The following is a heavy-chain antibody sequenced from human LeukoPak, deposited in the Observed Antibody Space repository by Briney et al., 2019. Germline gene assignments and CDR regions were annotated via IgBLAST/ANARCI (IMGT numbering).Heavy chain of an antibody. Sequence: PGGSLRLSCAASGFTFSSYAMSWVRQAPGKGLEWVSAISGSGGSTYYADSVGGRFTISRDNSKNTLYLQMNSLRAEDTAVYYCAKKREIAVAADFDYWGQGTLVTVSS. J-gene: IGHJ4*02. D-gene: IGHD6-19*01. CDR3: AKKREIAVAADFDY. CDR1: GFTFSSYA. CDR2: ISGSGGST. V-gene: IGHV3-23*01.